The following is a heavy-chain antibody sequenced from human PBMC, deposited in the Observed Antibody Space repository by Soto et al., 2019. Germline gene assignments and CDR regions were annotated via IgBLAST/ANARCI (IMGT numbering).Heavy chain of an antibody. Sequence: AESLSLTCTASGFSFSSYYWSWIRQPPGKGLEWIGYIYYSRSTNYNPSLKSRVTISVDTSKNQFSLKLSTVTAADTAVYYCARHHDSWGQGTLVTVSS. J-gene: IGHJ4*02. CDR3: ARHHDS. V-gene: IGHV4-59*08. CDR1: GFSFSSYY. CDR2: IYYSRST.